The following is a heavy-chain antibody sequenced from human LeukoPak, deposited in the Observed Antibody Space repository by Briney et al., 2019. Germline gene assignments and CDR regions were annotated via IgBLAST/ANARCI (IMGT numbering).Heavy chain of an antibody. CDR3: ARAVGHYWAFDM. CDR1: GGSFSAYY. D-gene: IGHD1-26*01. Sequence: SETLSLTCAVYGGSFSAYYWNWIRQPPGKGLEWIGYIYYSGSTDSNPSLKSRVTISVDTSKNQFSLNLNSVTATDTAVYYCARAVGHYWAFDMWGQGTMVTVSS. V-gene: IGHV4-34*11. CDR2: IYYSGST. J-gene: IGHJ3*02.